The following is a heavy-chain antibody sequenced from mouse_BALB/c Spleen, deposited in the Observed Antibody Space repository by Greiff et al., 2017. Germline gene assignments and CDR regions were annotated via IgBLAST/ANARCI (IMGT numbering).Heavy chain of an antibody. CDR1: GYAFTNYL. CDR3: ARYDGYYVDYAMDY. Sequence: VKLMESGAELVRPGTSVKVSCKASGYAFTNYLIEWVKQRPGQGLEWIGVINPGSGGTNYNEKFKGKATLTADKSSSTAYMQLSSLTSDDSAVYFCARYDGYYVDYAMDYWGQGTSVTVSS. CDR2: INPGSGGT. D-gene: IGHD2-3*01. J-gene: IGHJ4*01. V-gene: IGHV1-54*01.